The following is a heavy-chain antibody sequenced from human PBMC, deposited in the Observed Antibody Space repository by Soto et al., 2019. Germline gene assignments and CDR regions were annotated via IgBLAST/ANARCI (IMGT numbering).Heavy chain of an antibody. V-gene: IGHV3-9*01. Sequence: GGSLRLSCAASGFTFDDYAMHWVRQAPGKGLEWVSGISWNSGSIGYADSVKGRFTISRDNAKNSPYLQMNSLRAEDTALYYCAKDRGPGCSGGSCYQYFDYWGQGTLVTVSS. CDR3: AKDRGPGCSGGSCYQYFDY. CDR2: ISWNSGSI. D-gene: IGHD2-15*01. CDR1: GFTFDDYA. J-gene: IGHJ4*02.